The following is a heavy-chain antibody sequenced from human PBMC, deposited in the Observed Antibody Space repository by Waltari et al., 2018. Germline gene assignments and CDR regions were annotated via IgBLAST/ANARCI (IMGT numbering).Heavy chain of an antibody. Sequence: QVQLQQWGAGLLKPSETLSLTCDVSGGSLSGYHWTWIRQPPGKGLEGIGEINDSGRTTTNPSLESRVTVSIDTANNQFSLRVRSVTAADTAVYYCARVFGYYYYYMDVWGKGTTVTISS. J-gene: IGHJ6*03. D-gene: IGHD3-3*01. CDR2: INDSGRT. CDR1: GGSLSGYH. V-gene: IGHV4-34*02. CDR3: ARVFGYYYYYMDV.